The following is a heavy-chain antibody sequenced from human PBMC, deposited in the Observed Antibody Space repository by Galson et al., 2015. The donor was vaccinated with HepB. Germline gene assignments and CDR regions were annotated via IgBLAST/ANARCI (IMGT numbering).Heavy chain of an antibody. J-gene: IGHJ4*02. CDR3: AHRQYDSGGDRYAN. Sequence: PALVKPTQTLTLTCTFSGFSLSSSGVGVGWIRQPPGKALEWLALFYWNDDESYSPSLKSRLTITKDASKNQVVLTMTNMDPVDTATYYCAHRQYDSGGDRYANWGQGTLVTVSS. CDR1: GFSLSSSGVG. V-gene: IGHV2-5*01. D-gene: IGHD3-22*01. CDR2: FYWNDDE.